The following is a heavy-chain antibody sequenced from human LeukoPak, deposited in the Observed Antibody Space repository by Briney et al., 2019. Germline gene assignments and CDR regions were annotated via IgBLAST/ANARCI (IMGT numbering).Heavy chain of an antibody. CDR2: IVVGSGNT. Sequence: SVRVSCKASGFTFTSSAMRWVRQARGQRLEWIGWIVVGSGNTNYAQKFQERVTITRDMSTSTAYMELSSLRSEDTAVYYCAASEVVTPGFDYWGQGTLVTVSS. CDR3: AASEVVTPGFDY. J-gene: IGHJ4*02. D-gene: IGHD4-23*01. V-gene: IGHV1-58*02. CDR1: GFTFTSSA.